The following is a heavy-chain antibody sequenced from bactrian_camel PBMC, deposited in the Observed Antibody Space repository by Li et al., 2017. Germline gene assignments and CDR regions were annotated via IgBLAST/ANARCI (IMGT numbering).Heavy chain of an antibody. Sequence: HVQLVESGGGSVQAGGTLRLSCVASGLSYIRTCMGWFRQAPGKEREGVAAIANDGRVTYADSVKGRFTISKDNARNTLYLQMNSLKPEDTGMYYCAADLAWGCVGAWYRSDFPYRGQGTQVTVS. D-gene: IGHD2*01. CDR1: GLSYIRTC. CDR2: IANDGRV. V-gene: IGHV3S53*01. J-gene: IGHJ6*01. CDR3: AADLAWGCVGAWYRSDFPY.